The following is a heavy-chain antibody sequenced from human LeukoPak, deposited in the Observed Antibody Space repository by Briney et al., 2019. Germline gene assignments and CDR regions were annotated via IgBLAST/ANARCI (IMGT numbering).Heavy chain of an antibody. J-gene: IGHJ3*02. V-gene: IGHV4-61*02. Sequence: SQTLSLTCTVSGGSINSGSHYWSWIRQPAGKGLEWIGRIYTSGSTNHNPSFKSRVSMSVDTSKNQFSLKLSSVTAADTAMYYCARTLRDAFDIWGQGTMVTVSS. CDR3: ARTLRDAFDI. CDR2: IYTSGST. CDR1: GGSINSGSHY.